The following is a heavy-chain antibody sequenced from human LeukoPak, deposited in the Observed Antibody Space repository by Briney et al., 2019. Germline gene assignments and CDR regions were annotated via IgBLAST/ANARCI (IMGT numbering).Heavy chain of an antibody. D-gene: IGHD1-14*01. CDR1: GVTGSSKY. J-gene: IGHJ6*02. V-gene: IGHV3-66*01. CDR3: ATGNQPDYYNYYGMDV. Sequence: GGSLRLSCAASGVTGSSKYMTWVRQAPGKGLEWVSVIYAGGSTDYSESVKGRFTISRDNSKNTLYLQMNGLRAEDTAVYYCATGNQPDYYNYYGMDVWGQGTTVTVSS. CDR2: IYAGGST.